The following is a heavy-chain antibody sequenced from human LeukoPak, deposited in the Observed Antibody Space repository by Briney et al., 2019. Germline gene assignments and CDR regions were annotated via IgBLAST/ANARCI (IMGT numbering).Heavy chain of an antibody. CDR2: ISYDGSNK. D-gene: IGHD6-19*01. J-gene: IGHJ4*02. CDR1: GFTFSSYG. Sequence: GGSLRLSCAASGFTFSSYGMHWVRQAPGKGLEWVAVISYDGSNKYYADSVKGRFTISRDNSKNTLYLQMNSLRAEDTAVYYCAKGPLIEVAGTTWDFWGQGTLVTVSS. CDR3: AKGPLIEVAGTTWDF. V-gene: IGHV3-30*18.